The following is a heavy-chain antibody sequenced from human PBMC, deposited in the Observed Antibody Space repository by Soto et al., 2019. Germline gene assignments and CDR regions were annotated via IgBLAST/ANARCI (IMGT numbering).Heavy chain of an antibody. J-gene: IGHJ4*02. CDR2: ISSGGSTV. CDR1: RFTFSTYE. D-gene: IGHD2-2*01. CDR3: VRYCSTTLCNGVATRTFDY. Sequence: GGSLRLSCVASRFTFSTYEMHWVRQAPGKGLKWVSYISSGGSTVYYADSVKGRFTISRDNTRNSLYLQMNSLRDEDTALYYCVRYCSTTLCNGVATRTFDYWGQGTLVTVSS. V-gene: IGHV3-48*03.